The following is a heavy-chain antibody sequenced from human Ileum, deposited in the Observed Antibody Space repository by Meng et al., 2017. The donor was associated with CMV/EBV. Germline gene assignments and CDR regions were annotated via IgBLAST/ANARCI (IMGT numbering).Heavy chain of an antibody. CDR2: INPDASEK. V-gene: IGHV3-7*01. J-gene: IGHJ4*02. D-gene: IGHD1-26*01. Sequence: GESLKISCAASGFTFDDYAMHWVRQVPGKGLEVVANINPDASEKNYVDSVKGRFTISRDNARNSLYLQMNSLRPEDTAVYYCPTDLNWENFWGQGTLVTVSS. CDR1: GFTFDDYA. CDR3: PTDLNWENF.